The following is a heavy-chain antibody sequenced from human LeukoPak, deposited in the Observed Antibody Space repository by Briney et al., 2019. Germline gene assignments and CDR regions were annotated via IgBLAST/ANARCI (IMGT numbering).Heavy chain of an antibody. CDR1: GGSISSGGYY. CDR2: IYYSGST. Sequence: SETLSLTCTVSGGSISSGGYYWRWIRQHPGKGLEWIGYIYYSGSTNYNPSLKSRVTISVDTSKNQFSLKLSSVTAADTAVYYCARYDDIAAAGTYWGQGTLVTVSS. V-gene: IGHV4-61*08. J-gene: IGHJ4*02. D-gene: IGHD6-13*01. CDR3: ARYDDIAAAGTY.